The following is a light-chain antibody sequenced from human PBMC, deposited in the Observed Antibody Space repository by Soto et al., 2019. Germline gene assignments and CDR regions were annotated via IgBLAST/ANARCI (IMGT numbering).Light chain of an antibody. CDR2: AAS. J-gene: IGKJ2*01. V-gene: IGKV3-20*01. CDR3: QQYGCSPPYT. Sequence: NVLTQSPGTLSLSPGERATLSCRASQSVNTSSLAWYQQKPGQAPRLLIYAASSRATGIPDRFSGSGSGTDFTLTIRRLEPEDFAVYYCQQYGCSPPYTFCQGTKLEI. CDR1: QSVNTSS.